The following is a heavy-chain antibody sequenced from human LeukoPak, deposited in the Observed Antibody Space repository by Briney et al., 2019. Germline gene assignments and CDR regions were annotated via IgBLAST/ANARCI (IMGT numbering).Heavy chain of an antibody. CDR3: ARVGLFPLHAFDI. D-gene: IGHD3/OR15-3a*01. Sequence: SETLSLTCTVSGGSISSGDYYWSWIRRPPGKGLEWIGYIYYSGSTYYNPSLKSRVTISVDTSKNQFSLKLSSVTAADTAVYYCARVGLFPLHAFDIWGQGTMVTVSS. CDR1: GGSISSGDYY. V-gene: IGHV4-30-4*01. J-gene: IGHJ3*02. CDR2: IYYSGST.